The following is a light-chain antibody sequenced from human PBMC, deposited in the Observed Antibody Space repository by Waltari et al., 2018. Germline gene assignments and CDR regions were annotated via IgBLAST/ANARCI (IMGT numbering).Light chain of an antibody. CDR2: DVS. Sequence: QSALTQPASVSGSPGQSITISCTGTTSDLGGYNYVSWYQQHPGKAPKLMIYDVSSRPSGVSYRFSGSKSGNTASLTISGLQAEDEADYYCSSFTSSSTWVFGGGTKLTVL. J-gene: IGLJ3*02. CDR3: SSFTSSSTWV. CDR1: TSDLGGYNY. V-gene: IGLV2-14*01.